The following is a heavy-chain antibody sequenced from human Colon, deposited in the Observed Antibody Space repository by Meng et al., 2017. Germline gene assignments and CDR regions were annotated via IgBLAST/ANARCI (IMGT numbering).Heavy chain of an antibody. V-gene: IGHV3-74*02. CDR1: GFSFSSYW. D-gene: IGHD1-26*01. Sequence: EGHLVTSGGALVLPGWSLTLSCETSGFSFSSYWMHWVRQAPGKGPVWVSRINTDGGSTDYEDSVKGRFTISRDNAKNALYLQMNSLRADDTAVYFCARSEGRESYHVYWGRGTLVTVSS. J-gene: IGHJ4*02. CDR3: ARSEGRESYHVY. CDR2: INTDGGST.